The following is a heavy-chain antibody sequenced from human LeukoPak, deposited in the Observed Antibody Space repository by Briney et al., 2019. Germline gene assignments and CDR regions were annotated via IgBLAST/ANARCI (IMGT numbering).Heavy chain of an antibody. D-gene: IGHD3-10*01. CDR1: GFIVTSNY. Sequence: GGSLRLSCAVSGFIVTSNYMSWVRLAPGKGLEWVSTIYSGGTTFYTDSVRGRFTISRDNSKNTLYLQMSNLRAEDAAIYYCARVVYYYASVSYNYYMDVWGKGTTVTVSS. CDR3: ARVVYYYASVSYNYYMDV. J-gene: IGHJ6*03. CDR2: IYSGGTT. V-gene: IGHV3-53*01.